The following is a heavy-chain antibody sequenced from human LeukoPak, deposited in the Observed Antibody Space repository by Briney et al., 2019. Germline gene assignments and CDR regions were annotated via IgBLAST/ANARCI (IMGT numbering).Heavy chain of an antibody. V-gene: IGHV6-1*01. D-gene: IGHD6-19*01. CDR3: ARECIGYSSGWLCGGIDY. Sequence: SQTLSLTCAISGDSFSSNSAAWNWIRQSPSRGLEWLGRTYYRSKWYNDYAVSVKSRITINPDTSKDQFSLQLNSVTPEDTAVYYCARECIGYSSGWLCGGIDYWGQGTLVTVSS. J-gene: IGHJ4*02. CDR2: TYYRSKWYN. CDR1: GDSFSSNSAA.